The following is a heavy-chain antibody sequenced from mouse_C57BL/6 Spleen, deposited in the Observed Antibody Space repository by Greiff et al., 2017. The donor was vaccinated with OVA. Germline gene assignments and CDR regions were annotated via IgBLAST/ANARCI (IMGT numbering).Heavy chain of an antibody. V-gene: IGHV1-42*01. J-gene: IGHJ2*01. CDR3: ASSSYGYFDY. CDR2: INPSTGGT. Sequence: VQLKQSGPELVKPGASVKISCKASGYSFTGYYMNWVKQSPEKSLEWIGEINPSTGGTTYNQKFKAKATLTVDKSSSTAYMQLKSLTSEDSAVYDCASSSYGYFDYWGQGTTLTVSS. CDR1: GYSFTGYY. D-gene: IGHD1-1*02.